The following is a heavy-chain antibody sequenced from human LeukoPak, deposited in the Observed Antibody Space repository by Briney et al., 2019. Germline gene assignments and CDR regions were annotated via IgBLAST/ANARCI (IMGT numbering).Heavy chain of an antibody. CDR3: ARDPYYYDSSGYYLGY. CDR1: GGTFSSYA. J-gene: IGHJ4*02. Sequence: GSSVKVSCKASGGTFSSYAISWVRQAPGQELEWMGRIIPILGIANYAQKFQGRVTITADNSTSTAYMELSSLRSEDTAVYYRARDPYYYDSSGYYLGYWGQGTLVTVSS. D-gene: IGHD3-22*01. V-gene: IGHV1-69*04. CDR2: IIPILGIA.